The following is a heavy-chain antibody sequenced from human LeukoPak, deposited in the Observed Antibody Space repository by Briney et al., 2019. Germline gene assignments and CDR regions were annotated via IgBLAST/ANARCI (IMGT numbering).Heavy chain of an antibody. D-gene: IGHD6-19*01. Sequence: SETLSLTCTVSGGSVSSGSYYWSWIRQPPGKGLEWIGYIYYSGSTNYNPSLKSRVTISVDTSKNQFSLKLSSVTAADTAVYYCARVPSSGWYNYYYGMDVWGQGTTVTVPS. V-gene: IGHV4-61*01. CDR1: GGSVSSGSYY. CDR2: IYYSGST. J-gene: IGHJ6*02. CDR3: ARVPSSGWYNYYYGMDV.